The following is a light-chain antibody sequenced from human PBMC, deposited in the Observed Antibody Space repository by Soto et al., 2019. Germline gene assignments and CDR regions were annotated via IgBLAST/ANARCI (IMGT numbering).Light chain of an antibody. CDR2: EVS. V-gene: IGLV2-14*01. CDR1: SSDVGGYNY. Sequence: QSALTQPASVSGSPGQSITISCTGTSSDVGGYNYVSWYQQHPGKAPKLMIYEVSNRPSGVSNRFSGSKSGHTASLTISGLQAEDEADYYCSSYTSSSTYVFGTGTKSPS. CDR3: SSYTSSSTYV. J-gene: IGLJ1*01.